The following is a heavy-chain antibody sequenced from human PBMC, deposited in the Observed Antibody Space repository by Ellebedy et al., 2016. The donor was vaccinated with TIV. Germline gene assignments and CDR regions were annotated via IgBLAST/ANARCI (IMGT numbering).Heavy chain of an antibody. J-gene: IGHJ4*02. CDR1: GYSFTRYW. D-gene: IGHD5-12*01. Sequence: GESLKISCKASGYSFTRYWIGWVRQLPGKGLEWMGIIHPGDSDTSYRPSFQGQVTISADKSITTAYLQWSSLKASDTAMYCCTGKGDAVVTTDWGQGNMVIVSS. V-gene: IGHV5-51*01. CDR2: IHPGDSDT. CDR3: TGKGDAVVTTD.